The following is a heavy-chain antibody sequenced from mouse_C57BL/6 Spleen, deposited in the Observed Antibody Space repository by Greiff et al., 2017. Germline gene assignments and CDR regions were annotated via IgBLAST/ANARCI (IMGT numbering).Heavy chain of an antibody. J-gene: IGHJ2*01. V-gene: IGHV1-69*01. Sequence: QVQLQQPGAELVMPGASVKLSCKASGYTFTSYWMHWVKQRPGQGLEWIGEIDPSDSYTNYNQKFKGKSTLTVDKSSSTAYMQLSSLTSEDSAVYYCARGGGNYYFDYWGQGTTLTVSS. CDR2: IDPSDSYT. CDR3: ARGGGNYYFDY. CDR1: GYTFTSYW. D-gene: IGHD2-1*01.